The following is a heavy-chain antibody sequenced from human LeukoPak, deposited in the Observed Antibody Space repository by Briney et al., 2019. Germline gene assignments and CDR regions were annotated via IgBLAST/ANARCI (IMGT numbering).Heavy chain of an antibody. CDR3: AFLGEYSSALDFDY. V-gene: IGHV3-7*01. D-gene: IGHD6-6*01. J-gene: IGHJ4*02. CDR2: IKQDGSEK. Sequence: PGGSLRLSCAASGFTFSSYWMSWVRQAPGKGLEWVANIKQDGSEKYYVDSVKGRFTISRDNAKNSLYLQMNSLRAEDTAVYYCAFLGEYSSALDFDYWGQGTLVTVSS. CDR1: GFTFSSYW.